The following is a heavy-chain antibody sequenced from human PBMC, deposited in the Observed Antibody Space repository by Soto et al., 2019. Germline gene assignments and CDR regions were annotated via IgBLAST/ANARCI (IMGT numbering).Heavy chain of an antibody. Sequence: GESLKISCAASGFTFSSYAMSWVRQAPGKGLEWVSAISGSGGSTYYADSVKGRFTISRDNSKNTLYLQMNSLRAEDTAVYYCAKDGVLLWFGELLRPPFDYWGQGTLVTVSS. CDR2: ISGSGGST. CDR1: GFTFSSYA. V-gene: IGHV3-23*01. D-gene: IGHD3-10*01. J-gene: IGHJ4*02. CDR3: AKDGVLLWFGELLRPPFDY.